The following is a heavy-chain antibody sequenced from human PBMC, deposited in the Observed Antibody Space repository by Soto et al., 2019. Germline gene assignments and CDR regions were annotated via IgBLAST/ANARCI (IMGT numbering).Heavy chain of an antibody. CDR2: IYYSGST. D-gene: IGHD5-12*01. Sequence: SETLPLTCTVSGGSISSYYWSWSRQPPGKGLEWIGYIYYSGSTIYNPSFKSRVTISVDTSKNQFSLELSSVTAADTAVYYCARQGGYDYFDYWGQGTLVTVSS. CDR1: GGSISSYY. CDR3: ARQGGYDYFDY. J-gene: IGHJ4*02. V-gene: IGHV4-59*08.